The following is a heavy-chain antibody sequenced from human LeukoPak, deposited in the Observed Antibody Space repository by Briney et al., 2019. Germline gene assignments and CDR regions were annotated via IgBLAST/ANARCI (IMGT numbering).Heavy chain of an antibody. V-gene: IGHV3-15*01. CDR3: TSEDQGGFDY. J-gene: IGHJ4*02. Sequence: GGSLRLSCVASXFTFRNALMSWVRQAPIKGLEWVGRIKRKIDGETTDYAATAKGRFTISRDDSKNTLYLQMNSLKTEDTAVYYCTSEDQGGFDYWGRGTLVTVSS. CDR2: IKRKIDGETT. CDR1: XFTFRNAL. D-gene: IGHD1-26*01.